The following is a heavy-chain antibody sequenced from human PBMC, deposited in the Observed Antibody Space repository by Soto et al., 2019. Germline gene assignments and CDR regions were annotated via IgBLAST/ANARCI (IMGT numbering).Heavy chain of an antibody. CDR3: ASDRRYCSSTSCYAWFDP. V-gene: IGHV3-11*05. Sequence: QVQLVESGGGLVKPGGSLRLSCAASGFTFSDYYMSWIRQAPGKGLEWVSYISSSSSYTNYADSVKGRFTISRDNAKNSLYPQMNSLRAEDTAVYYCASDRRYCSSTSCYAWFDPWGQGTLVTVSS. D-gene: IGHD2-2*01. J-gene: IGHJ5*02. CDR2: ISSSSSYT. CDR1: GFTFSDYY.